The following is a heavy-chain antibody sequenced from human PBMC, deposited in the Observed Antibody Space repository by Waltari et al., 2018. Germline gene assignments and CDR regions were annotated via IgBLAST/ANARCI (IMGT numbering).Heavy chain of an antibody. CDR2: VDYSGST. V-gene: IGHV4-59*01. D-gene: IGHD2-2*01. CDR1: GGSISSYY. J-gene: IGHJ3*02. CDR3: ARAPGSNNAFDI. Sequence: QVQLQESGPGLVKPSETLSLTCTVSGGSISSYYWSWIRQPPGQGLEWVGYVDYSGSTNYNPSLKSRVTISVDTSKNQFSLKLSSVTAADTAVYYCARAPGSNNAFDIWGQGTMVTISS.